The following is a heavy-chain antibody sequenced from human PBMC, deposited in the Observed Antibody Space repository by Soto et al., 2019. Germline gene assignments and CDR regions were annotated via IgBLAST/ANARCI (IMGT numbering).Heavy chain of an antibody. CDR3: ARGREAVAGTGAFDI. CDR1: GFTFSSYW. CDR2: IKQDGSEK. V-gene: IGHV3-7*01. J-gene: IGHJ3*02. Sequence: GGSLRLSCAASGFTFSSYWMSWVRQAPGKGLEWVANIKQDGSEKYYVDSVKGRFTISRDNAKNSLYLQMNSLRAEDTAVYYCARGREAVAGTGAFDIWGQGTMVTVSS. D-gene: IGHD6-19*01.